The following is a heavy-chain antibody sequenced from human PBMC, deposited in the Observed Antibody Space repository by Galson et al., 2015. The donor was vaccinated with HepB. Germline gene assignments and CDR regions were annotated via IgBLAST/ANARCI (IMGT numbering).Heavy chain of an antibody. CDR3: AARTYYYDSSGYLNDY. J-gene: IGHJ4*02. V-gene: IGHV3-66*01. CDR2: IYSGGST. CDR1: GFTVSSNY. D-gene: IGHD3-22*01. Sequence: SLRLSCAASGFTVSSNYMSWVRQAPGKGLEWVSVIYSGGSTYYADSVKGRFTISRDNSKNTLYLQMNSLRAEDTAVYYCAARTYYYDSSGYLNDYWGQGTLVTVSS.